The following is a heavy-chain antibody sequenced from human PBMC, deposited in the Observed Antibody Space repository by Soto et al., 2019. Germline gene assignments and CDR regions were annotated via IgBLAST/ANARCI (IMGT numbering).Heavy chain of an antibody. CDR3: AKVEIAVAGTGSRRAFDI. D-gene: IGHD6-19*01. CDR2: ISYDGSNK. J-gene: IGHJ3*02. Sequence: QVQLVESGGGVVQPGRSLRLSCAASGFTFSSYGMHWVRQAPGKGLEWVAVISYDGSNKYYADSVKGRFTISRDDSKNTLYLQMNSLRAEDTAVYYCAKVEIAVAGTGSRRAFDIWGQGTMVTVSS. CDR1: GFTFSSYG. V-gene: IGHV3-30*18.